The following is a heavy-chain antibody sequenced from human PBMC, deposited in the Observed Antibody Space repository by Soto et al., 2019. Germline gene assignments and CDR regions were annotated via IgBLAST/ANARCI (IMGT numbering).Heavy chain of an antibody. CDR1: GYSFAGYW. D-gene: IGHD3-22*01. V-gene: IGHV5-10-1*01. CDR3: ARQIYDSDTGPNFQYYFDS. Sequence: GESLKISCKGSGYSFAGYWITWVRQRPGKGLEWMGRIDPSDSQTYYSPSFRGHVTISVTKSITTVFLQWSSLRASDTAMYYCARQIYDSDTGPNFQYYFDSWGQGTPVTVSS. CDR2: IDPSDSQT. J-gene: IGHJ4*02.